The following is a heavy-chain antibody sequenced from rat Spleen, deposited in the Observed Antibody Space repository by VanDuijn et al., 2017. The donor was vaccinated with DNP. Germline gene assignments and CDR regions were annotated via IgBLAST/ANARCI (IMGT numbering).Heavy chain of an antibody. CDR1: GFPLTSYH. CDR3: TYNSYY. CDR2: IWTGGNP. D-gene: IGHD1-2*01. V-gene: IGHV2-43*01. J-gene: IGHJ2*01. Sequence: QVQLKESGPGLVQPSQTLSLACTVSGFPLTSYHVHWVRQPSGKGLEWMGVIWTGGNPEYTLAPKSRLSISRDTSKSQVFLTISSLRTDDTAICFCTYNSYYWGQGVMVTVSS.